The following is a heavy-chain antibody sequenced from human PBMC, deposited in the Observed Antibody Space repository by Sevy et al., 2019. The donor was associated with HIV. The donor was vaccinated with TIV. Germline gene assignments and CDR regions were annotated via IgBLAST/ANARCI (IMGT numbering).Heavy chain of an antibody. D-gene: IGHD3-16*01. J-gene: IGHJ3*02. CDR2: IYYSGST. Sequence: SETLSLTCTVSGGSISSSSYYWGWIRQPPGKGLEWIGSIYYSGSTYYNPSLKSRVTISVGTSKNQFSLKLSSVTAADTAVYYCARPTKYYDYVWGSFDAFDIWGQGTMVTVSS. CDR3: ARPTKYYDYVWGSFDAFDI. CDR1: GGSISSSSYY. V-gene: IGHV4-39*01.